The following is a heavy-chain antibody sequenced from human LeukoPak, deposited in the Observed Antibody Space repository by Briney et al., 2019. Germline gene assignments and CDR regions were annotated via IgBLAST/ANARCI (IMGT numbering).Heavy chain of an antibody. Sequence: GGSLRLSCAASGFTVSSHYMSWVRQAPGKGLEWVSLIDYGGGTHYADSVKGRFTISRDNSENTLYLQMNSLRVEDTAVYYCAKDRISYTTSPGELSHWGQGTLVIVSS. V-gene: IGHV3-53*01. CDR3: AKDRISYTTSPGELSH. J-gene: IGHJ4*02. CDR1: GFTVSSHY. D-gene: IGHD3-10*01. CDR2: IDYGGGT.